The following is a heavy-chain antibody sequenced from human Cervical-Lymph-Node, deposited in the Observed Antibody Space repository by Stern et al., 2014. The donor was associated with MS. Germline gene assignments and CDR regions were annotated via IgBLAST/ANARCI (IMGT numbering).Heavy chain of an antibody. CDR3: ARGGRSSGWSPPDAFDI. CDR2: INPNSGGT. V-gene: IGHV1-2*04. D-gene: IGHD6-19*01. Sequence: VQLVESGAEVKKPGASGKVSCKASGYTFTDYYMHWVRQAPGQGLEWMGWINPNSGGTNYAQKFQGWVTMTRDTSLSTAYMDLSRLRSDDTAVYYCARGGRSSGWSPPDAFDIWGQGTMVTVSS. J-gene: IGHJ3*02. CDR1: GYTFTDYY.